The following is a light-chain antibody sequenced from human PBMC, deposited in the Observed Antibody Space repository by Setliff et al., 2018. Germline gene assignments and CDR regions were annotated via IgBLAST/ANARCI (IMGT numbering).Light chain of an antibody. Sequence: QSALTQPASVSGSPGQSITISCTGTSSDIGVYNHVSWYQQHPGKAPKLMIYEVTNRPSGVSNRFSGSKSGNTASLTISGLQAEDESDYYCCSYAGYSYVFGTGTKVTVL. J-gene: IGLJ1*01. CDR3: CSYAGYSYV. CDR2: EVT. CDR1: SSDIGVYNH. V-gene: IGLV2-14*01.